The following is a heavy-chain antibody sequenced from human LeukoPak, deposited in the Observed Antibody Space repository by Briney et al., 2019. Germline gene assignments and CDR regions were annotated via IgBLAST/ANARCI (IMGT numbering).Heavy chain of an antibody. D-gene: IGHD3-22*01. V-gene: IGHV1-18*01. Sequence: ASVKVSRKASGYTFTSYGITWVRQAPGQGLEWMGWISAYNGDTKYAQKFQGRVTMATDTSTSTAYMELRSLRSDDTAVYYCARGVYSSGYYCDAWGQGTLVTVSS. CDR2: ISAYNGDT. CDR1: GYTFTSYG. CDR3: ARGVYSSGYYCDA. J-gene: IGHJ5*02.